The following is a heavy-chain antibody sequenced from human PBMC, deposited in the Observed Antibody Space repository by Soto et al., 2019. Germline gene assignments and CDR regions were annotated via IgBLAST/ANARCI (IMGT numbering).Heavy chain of an antibody. CDR3: ARQRDRGLLGARDY. Sequence: SETLSLTCTVSGGSINLYYWSWVRQPPGKGLEWIASIYYNGKTNYNPSLKNRVTMSVDSSKKQFSLKLGSVTAADTAVYYCARQRDRGLLGARDYWGRGTLVTVSS. CDR2: IYYNGKT. J-gene: IGHJ4*02. CDR1: GGSINLYY. V-gene: IGHV4-59*01. D-gene: IGHD3-10*01.